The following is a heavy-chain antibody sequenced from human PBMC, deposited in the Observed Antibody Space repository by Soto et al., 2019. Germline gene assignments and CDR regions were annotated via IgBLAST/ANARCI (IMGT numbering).Heavy chain of an antibody. Sequence: EVQLLESGGGLVQPGGSLRLSCAASGFTFSNYAVTWVRQAPGKGLEWVSTISGSGGSTYYADSVKGRFTISRDNSNYTLYLQMNSLRAVVTAVSYCAKDQGSSWYEIDSWGQGTLVTVSS. D-gene: IGHD6-13*01. CDR3: AKDQGSSWYEIDS. CDR2: ISGSGGST. V-gene: IGHV3-23*01. CDR1: GFTFSNYA. J-gene: IGHJ4*02.